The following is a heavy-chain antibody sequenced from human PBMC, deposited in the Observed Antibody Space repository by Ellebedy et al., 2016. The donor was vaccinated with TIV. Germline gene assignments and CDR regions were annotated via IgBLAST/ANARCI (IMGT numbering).Heavy chain of an antibody. J-gene: IGHJ4*02. Sequence: GESLKISCAASGFTFSSYAMHWVRQAPGKGLEWVAIISNDGSNKYADSLKGRFTISRDNSKNTLYLQMSSLRVEDTAMYYCARPLSRRGFGEWIFHYWGQGTLVTVS. D-gene: IGHD3-10*01. CDR1: GFTFSSYA. V-gene: IGHV3-30*04. CDR2: ISNDGSNK. CDR3: ARPLSRRGFGEWIFHY.